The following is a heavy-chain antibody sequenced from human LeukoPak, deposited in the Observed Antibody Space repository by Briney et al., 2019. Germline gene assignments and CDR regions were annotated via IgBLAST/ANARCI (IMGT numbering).Heavy chain of an antibody. CDR3: ATVNEYSSSSTQFDP. D-gene: IGHD6-6*01. CDR1: GYTLTELS. J-gene: IGHJ5*02. CDR2: FDPEDGET. Sequence: ASVKVSCKVSGYTLTELSMHWVRQAPGKGLEWMGGFDPEDGETIYAQKFQGRVTMTEDTSTDTVYMELSSLRSEDTAVYYCATVNEYSSSSTQFDPWGQGTLVTVSS. V-gene: IGHV1-24*01.